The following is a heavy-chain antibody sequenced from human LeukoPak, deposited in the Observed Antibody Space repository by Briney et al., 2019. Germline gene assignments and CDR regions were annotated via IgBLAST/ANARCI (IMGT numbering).Heavy chain of an antibody. CDR1: GYTFTSYY. V-gene: IGHV1-8*02. D-gene: IGHD6-13*01. CDR2: MNSNSGNT. CDR3: ARGRDSSSWKPYDAFDL. J-gene: IGHJ3*01. Sequence: GASVKVSCKASGYTFTSYYMHWVRQATGQGLEWMGWMNSNSGNTGYAQKFQGRVTMTRNTSMSTAYMYLGSLRSEDTAVYYCARGRDSSSWKPYDAFDLWGQGTMVTVSS.